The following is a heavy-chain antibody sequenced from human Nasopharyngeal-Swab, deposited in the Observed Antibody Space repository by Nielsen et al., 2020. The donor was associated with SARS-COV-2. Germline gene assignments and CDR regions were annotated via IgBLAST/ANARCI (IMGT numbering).Heavy chain of an antibody. D-gene: IGHD3-3*01. Sequence: GESLKISCAATGLSFSGYWMTWVRQAPGKGLEWVANIKNDGSEKYYGDSVKGRFTISRDNAKNSLFLQMSTLRAEDTAVYYCAKITADYDFWSHQYYYYMDVWGKGTTATVSS. V-gene: IGHV3-7*03. CDR1: GLSFSGYW. CDR2: IKNDGSEK. CDR3: AKITADYDFWSHQYYYYMDV. J-gene: IGHJ6*03.